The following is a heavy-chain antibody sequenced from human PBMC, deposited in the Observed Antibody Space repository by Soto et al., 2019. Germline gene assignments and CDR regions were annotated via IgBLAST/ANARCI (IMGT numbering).Heavy chain of an antibody. V-gene: IGHV1-18*01. CDR3: ARLACSSTSCYTHNAFDI. D-gene: IGHD2-2*02. J-gene: IGHJ3*02. CDR2: ISAYNGNT. CDR1: GYTFTSYG. Sequence: SVKVSCEASGYTFTSYGISWVRQAPVQGLEWMGWISAYNGNTNYAQKLQGRVTMTTDTSTSTAYMELRSLRSDDTAVYYCARLACSSTSCYTHNAFDIWGQGTMVTVSS.